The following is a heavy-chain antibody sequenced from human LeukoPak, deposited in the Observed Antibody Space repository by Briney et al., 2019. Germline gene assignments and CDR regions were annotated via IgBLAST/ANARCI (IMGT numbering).Heavy chain of an antibody. CDR2: IKQDGSEK. CDR3: ARRPKAYYYDSSGYPG. CDR1: GFTFSSYW. D-gene: IGHD3-22*01. V-gene: IGHV3-7*01. Sequence: PGGSLRLSCAASGFTFSSYWMSWVRQAPGKGLEWVANIKQDGSEKYYGDSVKGRFTISRDNAKNSLYLQMNSLRAEDTAVYYCARRPKAYYYDSSGYPGWGQGTLVTVSS. J-gene: IGHJ4*02.